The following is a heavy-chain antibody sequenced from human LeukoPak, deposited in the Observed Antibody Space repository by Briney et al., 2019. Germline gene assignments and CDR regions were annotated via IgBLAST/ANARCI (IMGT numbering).Heavy chain of an antibody. CDR1: GGSVSSGSYY. CDR2: IYYSGST. Sequence: KPSETLSLTCTVSGGSVSSGSYYWSWIRQPPGKGLEWIGYIYYSGSTNYNPSLKSRVTISVDTSKNQFSLKLSSVTAADTAVYYCASGAAVRGRGYFQHWGQGTLVTVSS. CDR3: ASGAAVRGRGYFQH. D-gene: IGHD6-13*01. V-gene: IGHV4-61*01. J-gene: IGHJ1*01.